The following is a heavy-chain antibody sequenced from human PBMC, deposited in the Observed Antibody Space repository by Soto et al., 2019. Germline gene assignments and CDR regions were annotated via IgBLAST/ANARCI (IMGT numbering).Heavy chain of an antibody. J-gene: IGHJ5*02. Sequence: SETLSLTCIVSGGSISSSSYYWGWIRQPPGKGLEWIGSIYYSGSTYYNPSLKSRGTISVDTSKNQFSLKLSCVTAADPALSPCPTHTSRNCFDTWGQGTLVTVSS. V-gene: IGHV4-39*01. CDR1: GGSISSSSYY. CDR3: PTHTSRNCFDT. D-gene: IGHD3-16*01. CDR2: IYYSGST.